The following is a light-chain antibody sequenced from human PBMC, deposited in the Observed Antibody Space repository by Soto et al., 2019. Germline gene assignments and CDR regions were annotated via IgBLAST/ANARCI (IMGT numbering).Light chain of an antibody. CDR1: SSNIGAGYD. CDR3: AAWDDSLSGLV. CDR2: GNS. V-gene: IGLV1-40*01. Sequence: QAVVTQPPSVSGAPGQRVTFSCTGSSSNIGAGYDVHWYQQLPGTAPKLLIYGNSNRPSGVPERFSGSKSGTSASLAITGLQAEDEADYYCAAWDDSLSGLVFGGGTKLTVL. J-gene: IGLJ3*02.